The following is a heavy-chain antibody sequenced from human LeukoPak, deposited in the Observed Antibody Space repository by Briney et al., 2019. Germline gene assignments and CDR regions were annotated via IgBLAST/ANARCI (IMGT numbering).Heavy chain of an antibody. D-gene: IGHD5-24*01. CDR2: IIPIFGTA. Sequence: SVKVSCKASGGTFSSYAISWVRQAPGQGLEWMGGIIPIFGTANYAQKFQGRVTITTDESTSTAYMELSSLRSEDTAVYYCARDHRRGEMATEVVYWGQGTLVTVSS. CDR3: ARDHRRGEMATEVVY. J-gene: IGHJ4*02. CDR1: GGTFSSYA. V-gene: IGHV1-69*05.